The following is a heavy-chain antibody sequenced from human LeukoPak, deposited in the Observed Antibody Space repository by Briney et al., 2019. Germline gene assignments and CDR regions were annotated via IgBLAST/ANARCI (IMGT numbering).Heavy chain of an antibody. D-gene: IGHD2/OR15-2a*01. CDR3: ARGGLLFDY. J-gene: IGHJ4*02. Sequence: PLQTLSLTCTVSGGSISSYYWSWIRQPPGKGLEWIGYIYYSGSTNYNPSLKSRVTISVDTSKNQFSLKLSSVTAADTAVYYCARGGLLFDYWGQGTLVTVSS. CDR2: IYYSGST. CDR1: GGSISSYY. V-gene: IGHV4-59*01.